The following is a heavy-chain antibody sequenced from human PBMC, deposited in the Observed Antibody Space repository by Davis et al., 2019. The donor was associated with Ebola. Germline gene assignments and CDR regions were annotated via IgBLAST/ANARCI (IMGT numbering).Heavy chain of an antibody. D-gene: IGHD3-10*01. CDR1: GGSISSYY. V-gene: IGHV4-59*01. CDR3: ARDATMVQGVIIADAFDI. Sequence: SETLSLTCRVPGGSISSYYWSWIRQPPGKGLEWIGYIYYSGSTNYNPSLKSRVTISVDTSKNQFSLKLSSVTAADTAVYYCARDATMVQGVIIADAFDIWGQGTMVTVSS. CDR2: IYYSGST. J-gene: IGHJ3*02.